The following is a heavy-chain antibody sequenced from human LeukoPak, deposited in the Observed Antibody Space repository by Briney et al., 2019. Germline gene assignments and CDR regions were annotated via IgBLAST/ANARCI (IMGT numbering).Heavy chain of an antibody. Sequence: ASVKVSCKASGGTFSSYAISWVRQAPGQGLEWMGRIIPIFGTANYAQKFQGRVTITTDESTSTAYMELSSLRAEDTAVYYCARESKLLWFGELLYYFDYWGQGTLVTVSS. J-gene: IGHJ4*02. D-gene: IGHD3-10*01. CDR1: GGTFSSYA. CDR2: IIPIFGTA. V-gene: IGHV1-69*05. CDR3: ARESKLLWFGELLYYFDY.